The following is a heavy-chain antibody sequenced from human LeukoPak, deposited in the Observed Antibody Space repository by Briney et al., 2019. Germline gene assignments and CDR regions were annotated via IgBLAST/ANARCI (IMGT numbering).Heavy chain of an antibody. J-gene: IGHJ4*02. CDR2: IGGDGGRT. V-gene: IGHV3-23*01. D-gene: IGHD5-12*01. CDR3: TGHQQDRGYSAF. Sequence: PGGSLRLSCAASGFMFTTYAMSWVRQAPGKGLQWVSAIGGDGGRTYYADSVKGRFTISRDNSKDTVFLQMNSLRAEDTAVYYCTGHQQDRGYSAFWGQGTLVTVSS. CDR1: GFMFTTYA.